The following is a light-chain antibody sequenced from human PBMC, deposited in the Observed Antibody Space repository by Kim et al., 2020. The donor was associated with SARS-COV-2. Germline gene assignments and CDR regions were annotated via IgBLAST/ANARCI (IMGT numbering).Light chain of an antibody. CDR3: QQYNSYSPYT. CDR2: DAS. Sequence: AYVRDTGTITCRASQSISRWLAWYQQKLGKAPKLLIYDASTLESGVTSRFSGSGSGTEFTLTITSLQPDDFATYYCQQYNSYSPYTFGQGTKLEI. CDR1: QSISRW. V-gene: IGKV1-5*01. J-gene: IGKJ2*01.